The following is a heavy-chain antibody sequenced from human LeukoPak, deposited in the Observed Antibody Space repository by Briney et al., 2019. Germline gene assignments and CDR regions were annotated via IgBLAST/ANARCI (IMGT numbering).Heavy chain of an antibody. CDR2: ISSGGGT. D-gene: IGHD6-6*01. CDR1: GFTFRSYD. CDR3: AKARWGSISSELDY. V-gene: IGHV3-23*01. J-gene: IGHJ4*02. Sequence: GGSLRLSCAASGFTFRSYDMSWVRQAPGKGLEWVSTISSGGGTYYADSVKGRFTVSRDSSKTTLYVQMNSLRVEDTALYYCAKARWGSISSELDYWGQGTLVTVSS.